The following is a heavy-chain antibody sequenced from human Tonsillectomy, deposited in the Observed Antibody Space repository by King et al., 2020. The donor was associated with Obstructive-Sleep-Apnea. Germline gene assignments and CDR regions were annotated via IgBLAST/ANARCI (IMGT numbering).Heavy chain of an antibody. CDR2: MFSNDEK. V-gene: IGHV2-26*01. J-gene: IGHJ5*02. CDR1: GFSLSNARMG. Sequence: TLKESGPVLVKPTETLTLTCTVSGFSLSNARMGVSWIREPPGKALEWLAHMFSNDEKSYNTTLKSRLTISKDTSKSQVVLTMTNMDPVDTATYYCARIAMVREDGFDPWGQGTLVTVSS. D-gene: IGHD3-10*01. CDR3: ARIAMVREDGFDP.